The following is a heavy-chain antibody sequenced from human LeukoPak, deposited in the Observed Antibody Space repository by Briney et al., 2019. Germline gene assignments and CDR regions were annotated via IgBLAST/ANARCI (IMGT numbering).Heavy chain of an antibody. V-gene: IGHV1-18*01. CDR2: ISAYNGNT. J-gene: IGHJ3*02. CDR1: GYTFTSYG. D-gene: IGHD1-1*01. Sequence: ASVKVSCKASGYTFTSYGISWVRQAPGQGLEWMGWISAYNGNTNYAQKLQGRVTMTTDTFTSTAYMELRSLRSDDTAVYYCALQSTTGTVGAFDIWGQGTMVTVSS. CDR3: ALQSTTGTVGAFDI.